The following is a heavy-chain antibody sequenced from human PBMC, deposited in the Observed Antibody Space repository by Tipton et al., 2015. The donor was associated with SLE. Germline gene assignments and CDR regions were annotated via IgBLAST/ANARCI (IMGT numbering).Heavy chain of an antibody. D-gene: IGHD3-22*01. CDR3: ARDEYRYDTTGYHLLGHFDF. J-gene: IGHJ4*02. Sequence: TLSLTCTVSGGSISSSRYSWGWLRQTPGKGLGWIGTICYSGSTYYNPSLKSRVTISVDTSKNQFSLNLSSVTAADTAVYYCARDEYRYDTTGYHLLGHFDFWGQGTLVTVSS. V-gene: IGHV4-39*07. CDR2: ICYSGST. CDR1: GGSISSSRYS.